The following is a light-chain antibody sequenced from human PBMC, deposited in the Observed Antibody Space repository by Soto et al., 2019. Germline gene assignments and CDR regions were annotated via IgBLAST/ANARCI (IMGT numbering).Light chain of an antibody. J-gene: IGKJ5*01. CDR1: QSIGVY. CDR3: QQSYNTPIT. V-gene: IGKV1-39*01. Sequence: DIQMTQSPSSLSASVGDRVTLTCRASQSIGVYLNWFQQRPGKAPNLPIYAASSLQSGVPSRFSGSGSGTDFTLPISSLQPEDFATYYCQQSYNTPITFGHWTRLEIK. CDR2: AAS.